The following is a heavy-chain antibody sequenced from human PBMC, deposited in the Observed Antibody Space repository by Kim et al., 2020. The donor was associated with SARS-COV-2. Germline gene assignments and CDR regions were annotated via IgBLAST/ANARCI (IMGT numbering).Heavy chain of an antibody. D-gene: IGHD6-13*01. CDR3: ARDSSSWGVY. V-gene: IGHV1-8*01. CDR2: NT. Sequence: NTGYAQKFQGRVTMTRNTSISTAYMELSSLRSEDTAVYYCARDSSSWGVYWGQGTLVTVSS. J-gene: IGHJ4*02.